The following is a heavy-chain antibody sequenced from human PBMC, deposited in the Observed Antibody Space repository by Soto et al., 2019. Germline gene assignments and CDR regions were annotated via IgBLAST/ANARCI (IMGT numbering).Heavy chain of an antibody. D-gene: IGHD3-22*01. V-gene: IGHV5-51*01. Sequence: PGESLKISCKGSGYSFTSYWIGWVRQMPGKGLEWMGIIYPGDSDTRYSPSFQGQVTISADKSISTAYLQWSSLKASDTAMYYCARQTFSYDSSGYYLSGPFDYWGQGTLVTVSS. J-gene: IGHJ4*02. CDR3: ARQTFSYDSSGYYLSGPFDY. CDR1: GYSFTSYW. CDR2: IYPGDSDT.